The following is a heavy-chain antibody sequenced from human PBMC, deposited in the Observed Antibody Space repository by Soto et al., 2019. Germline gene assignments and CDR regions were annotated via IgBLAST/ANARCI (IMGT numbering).Heavy chain of an antibody. V-gene: IGHV1-2*04. CDR3: ARDAYSSSSYAPLDAFDI. CDR1: GYTFTGYY. CDR2: INPNSGGT. D-gene: IGHD6-6*01. Sequence: ASVKVSCKASGYTFTGYYMHWVRQAPGQGLERMGWINPNSGGTNYAQKFQGWVTMTRDTSISTAYMELSRLRSDDTAVYYCARDAYSSSSYAPLDAFDIWGQGTMVTVSS. J-gene: IGHJ3*02.